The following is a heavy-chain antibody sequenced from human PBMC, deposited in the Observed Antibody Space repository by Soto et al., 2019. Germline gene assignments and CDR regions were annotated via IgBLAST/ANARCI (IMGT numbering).Heavy chain of an antibody. CDR3: ARLYCSSTSCYQYYFDY. D-gene: IGHD2-2*01. Sequence: QPGGSLRLSCAASGFTFSSYEMNWVRQAPGKGLEWVSYISSSGSTIYYADSVKGRFTISRDNAKNSLYLQMNSLRAEDTAVYYCARLYCSSTSCYQYYFDYWGQGTLVTVSS. J-gene: IGHJ4*02. CDR1: GFTFSSYE. CDR2: ISSSGSTI. V-gene: IGHV3-48*03.